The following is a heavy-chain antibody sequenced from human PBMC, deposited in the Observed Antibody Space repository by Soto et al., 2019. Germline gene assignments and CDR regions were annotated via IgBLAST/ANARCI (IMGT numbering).Heavy chain of an antibody. J-gene: IGHJ6*02. D-gene: IGHD3-3*01. CDR2: INPNSGGT. CDR1: GYTFTGYY. CDR3: AGGGITIFGVVSINNYYYGMDV. V-gene: IGHV1-2*02. Sequence: ASVKVSCKASGYTFTGYYMHWVRQAPGQGLEWMGWINPNSGGTNYAQKFQGRVTMTRDTSISTAYMELSRLRSDDTAVYYCAGGGITIFGVVSINNYYYGMDVWGQGTTVTVSS.